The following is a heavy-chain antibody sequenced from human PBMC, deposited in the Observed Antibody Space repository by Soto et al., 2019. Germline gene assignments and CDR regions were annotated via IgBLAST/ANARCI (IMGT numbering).Heavy chain of an antibody. J-gene: IGHJ6*03. CDR1: GGSISSSSYY. D-gene: IGHD3-9*01. Sequence: QLQLQESGPGLVKPSETLSLTCTVSGGSISSSSYYWGWIRQPPGKGLEWLGSLYYSGSTYYNPSLKSRVTISVDTSKNQFSLKLSSVTAADTAVYYCARHRSYDILTGYKVYYYYYYMDVWGKGTTVTVSS. CDR3: ARHRSYDILTGYKVYYYYYYMDV. CDR2: LYYSGST. V-gene: IGHV4-39*01.